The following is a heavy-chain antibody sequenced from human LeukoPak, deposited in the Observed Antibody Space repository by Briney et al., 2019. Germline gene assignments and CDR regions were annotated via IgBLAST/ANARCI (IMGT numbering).Heavy chain of an antibody. J-gene: IGHJ4*02. D-gene: IGHD3-22*01. CDR3: ARDDYDSSGYYPHFDY. V-gene: IGHV4-38-2*02. CDR2: IYHSGST. CDR1: GYSISSGYY. Sequence: SETLSLTCTVSGYSISSGYYWGWIRQPPGKGLEWIGSIYHSGSTYYNPSLKSRVTISVDTSKNQFSLKLSSVTAADTAVYYCARDDYDSSGYYPHFDYWGQGALVTVSS.